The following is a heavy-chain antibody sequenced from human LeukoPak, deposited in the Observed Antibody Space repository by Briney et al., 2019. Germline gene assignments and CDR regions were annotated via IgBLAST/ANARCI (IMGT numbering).Heavy chain of an antibody. D-gene: IGHD6-13*01. J-gene: IGHJ4*02. CDR3: AKARSEQLVLFD. V-gene: IGHV3-23*01. Sequence: PGGSLRLACAASGFTFSSYAMSWVRQAPGKGLEWVSAISGSGGSTYYADSVKGRFTISRDNSKNTLYLQMNSLRAEDTAVYYCAKARSEQLVLFDWGQGTLVTVSS. CDR1: GFTFSSYA. CDR2: ISGSGGST.